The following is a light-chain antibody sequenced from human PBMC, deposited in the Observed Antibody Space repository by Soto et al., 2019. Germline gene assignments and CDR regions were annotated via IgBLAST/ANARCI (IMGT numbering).Light chain of an antibody. V-gene: IGLV1-47*02. Sequence: QSVLTQPPSASGTPGQRVTISCSGGNSNIGTNYVYWYQQFTGMAPKLLIDGSSQRPSGVPDRFSGFKSGTSASLAISGLRSDDEADYYCAAWDGSLSGWLFGGGTKVTVL. CDR2: GSS. J-gene: IGLJ3*02. CDR3: AAWDGSLSGWL. CDR1: NSNIGTNY.